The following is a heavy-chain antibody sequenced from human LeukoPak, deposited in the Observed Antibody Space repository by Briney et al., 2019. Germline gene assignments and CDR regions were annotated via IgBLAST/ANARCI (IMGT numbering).Heavy chain of an antibody. J-gene: IGHJ6*03. Sequence: GGSLRLSCAASRFTFSSYGMSWVRQAPGKGLEWVAFIRYDGSNKYYADSVKGRFTISRDNSKNTLYLQMNSLRAEDTAVYYCANFVGGYSYYYYYMDVWGKGTTVTISS. D-gene: IGHD5-18*01. CDR1: RFTFSSYG. CDR3: ANFVGGYSYYYYYMDV. CDR2: IRYDGSNK. V-gene: IGHV3-30*02.